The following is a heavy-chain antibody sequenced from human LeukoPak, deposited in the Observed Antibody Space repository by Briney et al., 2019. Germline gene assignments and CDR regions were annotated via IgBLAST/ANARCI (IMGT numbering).Heavy chain of an antibody. V-gene: IGHV3-30*02. CDR3: AREDIVATIDLDY. J-gene: IGHJ4*02. Sequence: GGSLRLSCAASGFTFSSYGMHWLRQAPGKGLEWVAFIRYDGSNKYYADSVKGRFTISRDNSKNTLYLQMNSLRAEDTAVYYCAREDIVATIDLDYWGQGTLVTVSS. CDR2: IRYDGSNK. CDR1: GFTFSSYG. D-gene: IGHD5-12*01.